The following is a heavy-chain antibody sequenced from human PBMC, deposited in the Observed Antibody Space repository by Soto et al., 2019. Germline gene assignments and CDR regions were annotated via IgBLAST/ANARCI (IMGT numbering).Heavy chain of an antibody. CDR3: AAPYPGYHPNPRYYYYGMDV. CDR1: GFTFTSSA. J-gene: IGHJ6*02. V-gene: IGHV1-58*01. D-gene: IGHD3-9*01. CDR2: IVVGSGNT. Sequence: GASVKVSCKASGFTFTSSAVQWVRQARRQRLEWIGWIVVGSGNTNYAQKFQERVTITRDMSTSTAYMELSSLRSEDTAVYYCAAPYPGYHPNPRYYYYGMDVWGQGTTVTVSS.